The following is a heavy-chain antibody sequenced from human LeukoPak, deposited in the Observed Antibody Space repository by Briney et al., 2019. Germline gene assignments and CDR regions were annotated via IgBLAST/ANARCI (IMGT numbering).Heavy chain of an antibody. D-gene: IGHD6-19*01. CDR3: VREGDIAVAGPACW. CDR1: GFIFSNYW. Sequence: GGSLRLSCAASGFIFSNYWMSWVRQAPGKGLEWVANIKQDGSEKHYVDSVKGRFSISRDNAKKSLYPRMSSLRAEDTALYYCVREGDIAVAGPACWGGQGTLVTVSS. J-gene: IGHJ4*02. V-gene: IGHV3-7*05. CDR2: IKQDGSEK.